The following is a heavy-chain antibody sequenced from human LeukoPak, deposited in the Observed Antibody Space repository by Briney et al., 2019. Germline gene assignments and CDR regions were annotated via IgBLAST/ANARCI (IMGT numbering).Heavy chain of an antibody. J-gene: IGHJ6*03. Sequence: PRASVKVSCKASGYTFTSYYMHWVRQAPGQGLEWMGIINPSGGSTSYAQKFQGRVTMTRDMSTSTVYMELSSLRSEDTAVYYCARDGLLRRYGSGSFHYYYYMDVWGKGTTVTVSS. CDR1: GYTFTSYY. V-gene: IGHV1-46*01. CDR2: INPSGGST. D-gene: IGHD3-10*01. CDR3: ARDGLLRRYGSGSFHYYYYMDV.